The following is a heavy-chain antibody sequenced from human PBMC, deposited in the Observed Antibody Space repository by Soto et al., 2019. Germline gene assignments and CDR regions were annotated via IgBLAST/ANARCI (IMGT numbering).Heavy chain of an antibody. V-gene: IGHV3-72*01. CDR2: IRTKAKSYTT. Sequence: EVQLVESGGGLVQPGGSLRLSCAASGFTFSDYYIDWVRQAPGKVLEWVGRIRTKAKSYTTDYAASVRGRFTFSRDDSRNSVYLQMNSLKTEDTAVYFCARDAGYTYDYWGQGTLVAVSS. CDR1: GFTFSDYY. D-gene: IGHD5-18*01. J-gene: IGHJ4*02. CDR3: ARDAGYTYDY.